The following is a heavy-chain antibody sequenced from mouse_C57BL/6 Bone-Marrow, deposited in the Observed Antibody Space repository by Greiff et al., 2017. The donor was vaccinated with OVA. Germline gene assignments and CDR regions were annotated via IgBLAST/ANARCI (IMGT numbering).Heavy chain of an antibody. CDR2: ISSGSSTI. D-gene: IGHD1-1*01. V-gene: IGHV5-17*01. CDR3: ARNGRVERPAWFAY. Sequence: EVHLVESGGGLVKPGGSLKLSCAASGFTFSDYGMHWVRQAPEKGLEWVAYISSGSSTIYYADTVKGRFTISRDNAKNTLFLQMTSLRSEDTAMYYCARNGRVERPAWFAYWGQGTLVTVSA. CDR1: GFTFSDYG. J-gene: IGHJ3*01.